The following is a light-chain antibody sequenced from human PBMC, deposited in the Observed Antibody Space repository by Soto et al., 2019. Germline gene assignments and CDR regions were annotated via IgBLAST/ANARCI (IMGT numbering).Light chain of an antibody. CDR3: QQYNNWWT. CDR1: RSVSSY. CDR2: GAS. J-gene: IGKJ1*01. Sequence: EIVLTQSPATLSLSPGERATLSCRASRSVSSYLAWYQQKPGQAPRLLIYGASSRATGIPARFSGSGSGTEFTLTISSLQSEDFAVYYCQQYNNWWTFGQGTKV. V-gene: IGKV3-15*01.